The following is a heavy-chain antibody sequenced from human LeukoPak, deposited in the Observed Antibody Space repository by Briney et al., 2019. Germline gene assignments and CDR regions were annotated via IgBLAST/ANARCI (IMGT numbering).Heavy chain of an antibody. Sequence: GGSLRLSCAASGFTFSNNWMTWVRQAPGKGLEWVASVKKDASEMYYVDSVKGRFTISRDNAKNSLYLQMSSLRVEDTAVYYCAKVQGYSSSSKWGQGTLVTVSS. D-gene: IGHD6-6*01. J-gene: IGHJ4*02. CDR2: VKKDASEM. CDR3: AKVQGYSSSSK. CDR1: GFTFSNNW. V-gene: IGHV3-7*01.